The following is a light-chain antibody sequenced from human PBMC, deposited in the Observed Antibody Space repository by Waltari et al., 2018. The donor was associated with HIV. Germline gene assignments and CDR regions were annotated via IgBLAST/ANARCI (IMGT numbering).Light chain of an antibody. CDR2: GTS. J-gene: IGKJ1*01. CDR1: QSFNSN. V-gene: IGKV3-15*01. Sequence: EILMTQSPATLSVSPGERATLSCRASQSFNSNLAWYQQNPGQTTRLLIYGTSTRATEIPARFSGSGSGTEFTLTISSLQSEDFAVYYCHHYNNWRETFGQGTKVEIK. CDR3: HHYNNWRET.